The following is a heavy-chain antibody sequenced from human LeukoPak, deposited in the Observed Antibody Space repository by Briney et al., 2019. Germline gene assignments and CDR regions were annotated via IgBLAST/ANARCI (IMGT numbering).Heavy chain of an antibody. J-gene: IGHJ5*02. D-gene: IGHD1-26*01. CDR1: GFTFTSFY. CDR2: IKPDGTET. Sequence: GGSLRLSCAASGFTFTSFYMSWVRQAPGKGLEWVANIKPDGTETYYVGSVKGRFTISRDNAENSLYLQMNSLRADDTAVYYCAKGVRSGTYYNCFDPWGQGTLVTVSS. V-gene: IGHV3-7*02. CDR3: AKGVRSGTYYNCFDP.